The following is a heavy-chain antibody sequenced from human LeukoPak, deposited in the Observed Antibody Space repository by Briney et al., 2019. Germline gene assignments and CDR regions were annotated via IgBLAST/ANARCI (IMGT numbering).Heavy chain of an antibody. CDR1: GGTLSSYG. D-gene: IGHD3-10*01. J-gene: IGHJ4*02. CDR2: IIPILGIA. V-gene: IGHV1-69*04. Sequence: SVKVSCKASGGTLSSYGISWVRQAPGQGLEWMGRIIPILGIANYAQKFQGRVTITADKSTSTAYMELSSLRSEDTAVYYCARAGGSGSYYNFRFDYWGQGTLVTVSS. CDR3: ARAGGSGSYYNFRFDY.